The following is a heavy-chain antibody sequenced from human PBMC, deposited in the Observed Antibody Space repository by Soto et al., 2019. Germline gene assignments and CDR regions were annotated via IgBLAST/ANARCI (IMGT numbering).Heavy chain of an antibody. CDR3: AKDGTWIQLWFNY. J-gene: IGHJ4*02. V-gene: IGHV3-23*01. D-gene: IGHD5-18*01. Sequence: EVQLLESGGGLVQPGGSLRLSCAASGCTFSTYAMTWVRQAPGKGLEWVSSISGSGGSTYYADSVKGRFTISRDNSKNTLYLQMNSLRAEDTAVYYWAKDGTWIQLWFNYWGQGTLVNVSS. CDR1: GCTFSTYA. CDR2: ISGSGGST.